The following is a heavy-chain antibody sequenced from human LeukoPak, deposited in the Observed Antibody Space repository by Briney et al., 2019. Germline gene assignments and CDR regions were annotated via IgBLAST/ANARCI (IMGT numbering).Heavy chain of an antibody. J-gene: IGHJ4*02. Sequence: GESLKISCKGSGYSFTSYWIGWVRQMPGKGLGWMGIIYPGDSDTRYSPSSQGQVTISADKSISTAYLQWSSLKASDTSMYYCARDDILPGYFRYWGQGTLVTVSS. V-gene: IGHV5-51*01. D-gene: IGHD3-9*01. CDR2: IYPGDSDT. CDR3: ARDDILPGYFRY. CDR1: GYSFTSYW.